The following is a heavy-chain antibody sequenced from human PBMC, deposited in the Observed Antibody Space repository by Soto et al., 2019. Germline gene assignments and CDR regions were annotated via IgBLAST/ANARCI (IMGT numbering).Heavy chain of an antibody. CDR1: GGTFSSYA. D-gene: IGHD1-1*01. J-gene: IGHJ6*02. CDR3: ARDPRTGSLYYYYGMDV. Sequence: VASVKVSCKASGGTFSSYAISWVRQAPGQGLEWMGGIIPIFGTANYAQKFQGRVTITADKSTSTAYMELSSLRSEDTAVYYCARDPRTGSLYYYYGMDVWGQGTTVTVSS. CDR2: IIPIFGTA. V-gene: IGHV1-69*06.